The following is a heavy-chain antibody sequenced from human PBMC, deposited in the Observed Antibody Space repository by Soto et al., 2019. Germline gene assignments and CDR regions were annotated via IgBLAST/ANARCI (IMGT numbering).Heavy chain of an antibody. V-gene: IGHV3-9*01. CDR1: GFTFDDYA. J-gene: IGHJ4*02. CDR2: ISWNSVSI. D-gene: IGHD6-19*01. CDR3: AKAPSSAWFNFDD. Sequence: EVQLVESGGGLVQPGRSLRLSCAASGFTFDDYAIHWVRQAPGKGLAWVSGISWNSVSIGYADSVKGRFTISRDNAKNSLYLQMNSLRREDTALYFCAKAPSSAWFNFDDWGQVTLVTVSS.